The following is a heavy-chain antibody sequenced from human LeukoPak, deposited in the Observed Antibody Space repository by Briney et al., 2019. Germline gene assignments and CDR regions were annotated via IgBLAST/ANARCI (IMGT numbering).Heavy chain of an antibody. J-gene: IGHJ4*02. CDR1: GFTFRSYN. V-gene: IGHV3-21*01. CDR2: ISSSSSYI. CDR3: ARGASRADY. Sequence: GGPLRLSCAASGFTFRSYNMNWLRQAAGKRPEWVSSISSSSSYIYYADSVKGRFTISRDNAKNSLYLQMNSLRAEDTALYCCARGASRADYWGQGALVTVSS.